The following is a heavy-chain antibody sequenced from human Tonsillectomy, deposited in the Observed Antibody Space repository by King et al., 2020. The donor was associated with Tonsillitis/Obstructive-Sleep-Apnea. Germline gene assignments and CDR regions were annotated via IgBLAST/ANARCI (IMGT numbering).Heavy chain of an antibody. J-gene: IGHJ6*03. CDR2: INHSGST. CDR1: GGSFSGYY. D-gene: IGHD2-2*01. V-gene: IGHV4-34*01. CDR3: ARTYIVVVSAARGPASIYYMDV. Sequence: QLQQWGAGLLKPSETLSLTCAVYGGSFSGYYWSWIRQPPGKGLEWIGKINHSGSTNYNPSLKSRVTISVDTSKNQFSLKLSSVTAADTAVYYCARTYIVVVSAARGPASIYYMDVWGKGTTVTVSS.